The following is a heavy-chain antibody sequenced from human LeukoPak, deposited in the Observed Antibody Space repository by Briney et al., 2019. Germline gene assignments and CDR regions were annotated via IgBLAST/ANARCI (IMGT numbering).Heavy chain of an antibody. D-gene: IGHD3-22*01. J-gene: IGHJ4*02. V-gene: IGHV3-74*01. CDR1: GFTFSGSW. CDR2: IIGDGSLI. Sequence: GGSLRLSCAASGFTFSGSWMHWVRQVPGKGLVWVSSIIGDGSLIHYADSVKGRFTVSRDNPKNTLYLQMNSLRADDTAVYYCAVDDSSGYPPYFAYWGQGTLVTVSS. CDR3: AVDDSSGYPPYFAY.